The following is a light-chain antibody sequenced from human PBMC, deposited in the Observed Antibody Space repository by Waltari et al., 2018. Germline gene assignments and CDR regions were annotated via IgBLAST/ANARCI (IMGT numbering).Light chain of an antibody. V-gene: IGKV1-39*01. CDR1: QAISHF. CDR2: LAS. CDR3: HQTYNYPLT. J-gene: IGKJ3*01. Sequence: DIQMTQSPSSLSASIGDRVTITCRASQAISHFLNWYQQKPGKAPKSLVSLASNLQSGVPSKFSGRGSGTDFTLTISSLQPDDFATYFCHQTYNYPLTFGPGTKVEVK.